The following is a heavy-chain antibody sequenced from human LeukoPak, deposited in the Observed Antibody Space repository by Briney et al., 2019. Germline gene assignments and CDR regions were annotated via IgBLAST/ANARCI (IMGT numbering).Heavy chain of an antibody. Sequence: GGSLRLSCAASGLTFTSYAMSSVRQAPGKGLGWVSANGGSGGSTFYADPVKGRFTISRDNSKNTLSPQMNTLRAEDTAVYSCAKQNTAGPERDYFDYWGQGTLVTVSS. CDR2: NGGSGGST. J-gene: IGHJ4*02. CDR1: GLTFTSYA. V-gene: IGHV3-23*01. D-gene: IGHD2/OR15-2a*01. CDR3: AKQNTAGPERDYFDY.